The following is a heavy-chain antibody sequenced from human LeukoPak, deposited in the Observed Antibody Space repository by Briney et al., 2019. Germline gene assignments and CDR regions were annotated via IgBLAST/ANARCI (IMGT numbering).Heavy chain of an antibody. V-gene: IGHV3-7*03. D-gene: IGHD5-24*01. CDR2: IKHDGSEK. CDR1: GFTFSSYA. J-gene: IGHJ3*02. CDR3: AREMATAFDI. Sequence: GGSLRLSCAASGFTFSSYAMSWVRQAPGRGPEWVANIKHDGSEKYYVDSVKGRFAISRYNAKNSLYLQMNSLRAEDTAVYYCAREMATAFDIWGQGTMVTVSS.